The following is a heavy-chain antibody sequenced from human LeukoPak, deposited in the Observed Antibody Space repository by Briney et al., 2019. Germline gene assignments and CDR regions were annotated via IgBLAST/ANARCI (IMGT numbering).Heavy chain of an antibody. Sequence: GSSVKVSCKASGGTFSSYAISWARQAPGQGLEWMGRIIPIFGIANYAQKFQGRVTITADKSTSTAYMELSSLRSEDTAVYYCARGGYYYDSSGYYPYYFDYWGQGTLVTVSS. D-gene: IGHD3-22*01. J-gene: IGHJ4*02. V-gene: IGHV1-69*04. CDR1: GGTFSSYA. CDR2: IIPIFGIA. CDR3: ARGGYYYDSSGYYPYYFDY.